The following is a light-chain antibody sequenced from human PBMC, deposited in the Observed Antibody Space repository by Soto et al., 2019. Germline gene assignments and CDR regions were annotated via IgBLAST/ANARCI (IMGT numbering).Light chain of an antibody. CDR1: QSVSYY. CDR2: DAS. J-gene: IGKJ1*01. CDR3: QQNKDWPGT. Sequence: EILVTPSTDNLSVSPGERVTFSCRASQSVSYYLAWYQQKPGQAPRLLIYDASTRATGIPVRFSGSGSGTEFTLTISSLQSEDFGVYYCQQNKDWPGTFGQGSKV. V-gene: IGKV3-15*01.